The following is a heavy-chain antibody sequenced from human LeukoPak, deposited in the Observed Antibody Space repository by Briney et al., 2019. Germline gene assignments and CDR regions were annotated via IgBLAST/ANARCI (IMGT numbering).Heavy chain of an antibody. J-gene: IGHJ6*02. Sequence: GGSLRLSCVPSGFTFSSYWMSWVRQAPGKGLEWVANIKKDGSEKYYVDSVRGRFTISRDNAKNLVYLQMNSLRAEDTAVYYCARNILTGYTRHYYYYGMDVWGQGTTVTVSS. CDR3: ARNILTGYTRHYYYYGMDV. V-gene: IGHV3-7*01. CDR1: GFTFSSYW. CDR2: IKKDGSEK. D-gene: IGHD3-9*01.